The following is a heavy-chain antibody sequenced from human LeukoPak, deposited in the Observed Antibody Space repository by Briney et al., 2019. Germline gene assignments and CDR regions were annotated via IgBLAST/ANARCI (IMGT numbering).Heavy chain of an antibody. Sequence: PGGSLRLSCATSGFSFSSYAMSWVRQAPGKGLEWVSAMSSSDDGRYYADSVKGRFTISRDNAKNSLYLQMNSLRAEDTAVYYCATGRDCSGGSCYSVYWGQGTLVTVSS. J-gene: IGHJ4*02. D-gene: IGHD2-15*01. CDR1: GFSFSSYA. V-gene: IGHV3-23*01. CDR3: ATGRDCSGGSCYSVY. CDR2: MSSSDDGR.